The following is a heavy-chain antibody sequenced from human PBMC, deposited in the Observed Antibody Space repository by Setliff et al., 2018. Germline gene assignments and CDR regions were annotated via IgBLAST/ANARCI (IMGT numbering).Heavy chain of an antibody. CDR3: ARVGVYYYDSSGYHRSPYYYYYGMDV. V-gene: IGHV1-18*01. Sequence: ASVKVSCKASGYTFTSYGISWVRQAPGQGLEWMGWISAYNGNTNYAQKLQGRVTMTTDTSTSTAYMELRSLRSDGTAVYYCARVGVYYYDSSGYHRSPYYYYYGMDVWGQGTTVTVSS. J-gene: IGHJ6*02. D-gene: IGHD3-22*01. CDR2: ISAYNGNT. CDR1: GYTFTSYG.